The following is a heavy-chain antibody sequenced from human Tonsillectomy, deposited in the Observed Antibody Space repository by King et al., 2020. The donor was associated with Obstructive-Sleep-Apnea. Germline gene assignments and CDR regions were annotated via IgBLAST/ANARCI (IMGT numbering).Heavy chain of an antibody. J-gene: IGHJ5*02. V-gene: IGHV3-48*04. CDR1: GFTFSSYS. D-gene: IGHD6-13*01. Sequence: VQLVESGGGVVQPGGSLRLSCAASGFTFSSYSMHCVCQAPGKGLEWVSYICSSSSTIYYADSVKGRFTISRDNAKNSLYLQMNILRAEDTAVYYCAREKYSSTWGQGTLVTVSS. CDR3: AREKYSST. CDR2: ICSSSSTI.